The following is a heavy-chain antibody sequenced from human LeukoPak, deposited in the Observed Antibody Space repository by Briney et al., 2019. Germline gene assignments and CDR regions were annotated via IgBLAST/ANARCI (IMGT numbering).Heavy chain of an antibody. CDR2: IWYDGSNQ. CDR3: TRDTTARYLDY. Sequence: AGGSLRLSCAASGFSFRSHGMHWVRQAPGKGQEWVAVIWYDGSNQYYADSVKGRFTISRDNSKNMVFLQMNSLRDDDTAVYYCTRDTTARYLDYWGQGALAIVSS. J-gene: IGHJ4*02. CDR1: GFSFRSHG. D-gene: IGHD1-1*01. V-gene: IGHV3-33*01.